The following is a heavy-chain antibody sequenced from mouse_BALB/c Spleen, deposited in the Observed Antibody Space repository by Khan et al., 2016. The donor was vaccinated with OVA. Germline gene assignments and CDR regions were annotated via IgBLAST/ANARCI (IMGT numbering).Heavy chain of an antibody. CDR1: GYSFSGYY. D-gene: IGHD1-1*01. V-gene: IGHV1-18*01. J-gene: IGHJ1*01. CDR3: AIYHGYFDV. CDR2: VNPNNGGT. Sequence: IQLVQSGPDLVKPGASVKISCKASGYSFSGYYIHWVKQSHGKSLEWIGRVNPNNGGTNYNQKFKGKAILTVDKSSNTAYMELRSLTSEDSAVYSCAIYHGYFDVWGAGTTVTVSS.